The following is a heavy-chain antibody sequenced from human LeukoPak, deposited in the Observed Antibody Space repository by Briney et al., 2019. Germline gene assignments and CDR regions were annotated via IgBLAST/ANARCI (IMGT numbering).Heavy chain of an antibody. CDR1: GYSLTDCY. CDR3: ARDLSYYSSSWYYFDY. Sequence: GASVKVSCKASGYSLTDCYMHWVRQAPGQGLEWMGWINPNSGDTNYAQKFQGRVTMTRDTSTSTAYMELSRLRSDDTAVYYCARDLSYYSSSWYYFDYWGQGTLVTVSS. D-gene: IGHD6-13*01. J-gene: IGHJ4*02. V-gene: IGHV1-2*02. CDR2: INPNSGDT.